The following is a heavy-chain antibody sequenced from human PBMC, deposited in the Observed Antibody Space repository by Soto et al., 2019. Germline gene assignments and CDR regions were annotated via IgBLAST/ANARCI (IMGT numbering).Heavy chain of an antibody. D-gene: IGHD4-17*01. CDR2: VYYTGTT. V-gene: IGHV4-59*01. CDR1: GGSIGSYH. J-gene: IGHJ5*02. CDR3: TRDTVLTGMFDL. Sequence: SETLSLTCTVSGGSIGSYHWSWVRQPPGKGLEWIASVYYTGTTNYNPSLGSRVTISIDAPENQISLKLTSVTAADTAFYYCTRDTVLTGMFDLWGQGTLVTVSS.